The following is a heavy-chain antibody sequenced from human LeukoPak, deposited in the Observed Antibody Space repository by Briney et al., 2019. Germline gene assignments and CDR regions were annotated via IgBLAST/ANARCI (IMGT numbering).Heavy chain of an antibody. D-gene: IGHD6-13*01. CDR2: IYTSGST. Sequence: PSETLSLTCTVSGGSISSYYWSWIRQPAGKGLEWIGRIYTSGSTNYNPSLKSRVTMSVDTSKNQFSLKLSSVTAADTAVYYCARVDYSSSGYYYYYMDVWGKGTTVTVSS. V-gene: IGHV4-4*07. CDR3: ARVDYSSSGYYYYYMDV. CDR1: GGSISSYY. J-gene: IGHJ6*03.